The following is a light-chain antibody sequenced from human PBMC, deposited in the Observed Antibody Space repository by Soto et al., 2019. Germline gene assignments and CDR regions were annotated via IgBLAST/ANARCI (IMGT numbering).Light chain of an antibody. V-gene: IGKV3-15*01. Sequence: DIVMTQSPATLSVSPGERATLSCRASQSISNNLAWYQQKPGQAPRLLIYDAATRGTGIPARFSATGSGTEFTLTISGLQSGDFAVYYCQQYNNRPPWTFGQGTKVEIK. CDR1: QSISNN. CDR2: DAA. J-gene: IGKJ1*01. CDR3: QQYNNRPPWT.